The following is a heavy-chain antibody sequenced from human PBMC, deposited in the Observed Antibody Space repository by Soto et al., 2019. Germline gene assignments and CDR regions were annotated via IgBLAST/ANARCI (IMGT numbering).Heavy chain of an antibody. Sequence: ASVKVSCKASGYTFTXYXXXXXXQAPGQGLEWMGWISAYNGNTNYAQKLQGRVTMTTDTSTSTAYMELRSLRSDDTAVYYCARAPVAGDFDYWGQGTLVTVSS. J-gene: IGHJ4*02. V-gene: IGHV1-18*01. CDR1: GYTFTXYX. CDR3: ARAPVAGDFDY. CDR2: ISAYNGNT.